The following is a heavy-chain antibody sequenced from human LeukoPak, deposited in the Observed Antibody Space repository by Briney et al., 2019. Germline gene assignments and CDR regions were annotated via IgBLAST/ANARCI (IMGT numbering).Heavy chain of an antibody. V-gene: IGHV4-59*01. D-gene: IGHD5-12*01. CDR2: IYYSGST. Sequence: PSETLSLTCTVSGGSISSYYWSWIRQPPGKGLEWIGYIYYSGSTNYNPSLKSRVTISVDTSKNQFSLKLSSVTAADTAVYYCAKDSRGWLHYFDYWGQGTLVTVSS. J-gene: IGHJ4*02. CDR3: AKDSRGWLHYFDY. CDR1: GGSISSYY.